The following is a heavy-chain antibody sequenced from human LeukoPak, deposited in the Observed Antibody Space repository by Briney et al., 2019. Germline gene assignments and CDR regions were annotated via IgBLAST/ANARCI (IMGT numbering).Heavy chain of an antibody. Sequence: KPSETLSLTCTVSGGSISSYYWSWIRQPPGKGLEWIGYIYYSGSTNYNPSLKSRVTISVDTSKNQFSLKLSSVTAADTAVYYCARDRYGGYFDYWGQGTLVTVSS. J-gene: IGHJ4*02. CDR3: ARDRYGGYFDY. V-gene: IGHV4-59*12. CDR2: IYYSGST. D-gene: IGHD3-10*01. CDR1: GGSISSYY.